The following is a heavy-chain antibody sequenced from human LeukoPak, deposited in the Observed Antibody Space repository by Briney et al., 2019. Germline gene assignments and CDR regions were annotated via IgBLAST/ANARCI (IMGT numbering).Heavy chain of an antibody. CDR1: GGSFSGYY. J-gene: IGHJ4*02. Sequence: SETLSLTCAVYGGSFSGYYWSWFRQPPGKGPEWIGEINHSGSTNYDPSLKSRVTISVDTSKNQFSLKLSSVTAADTAVYYCARVANCSSTSCYPAVDYWGQGTLVTVSS. CDR2: INHSGST. D-gene: IGHD2-2*01. V-gene: IGHV4-34*01. CDR3: ARVANCSSTSCYPAVDY.